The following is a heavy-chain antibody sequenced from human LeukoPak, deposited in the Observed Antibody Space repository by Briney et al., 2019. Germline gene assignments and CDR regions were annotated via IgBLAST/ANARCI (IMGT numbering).Heavy chain of an antibody. V-gene: IGHV3-30*18. CDR1: GFTFSSYG. J-gene: IGHJ4*02. D-gene: IGHD3-22*01. CDR3: AKGHMTNYDSSGYPSTGVDY. Sequence: GGSLRLSCAASGFTFSSYGMHWVRRAPGKGLEWVAVISYDGSNKYYADSVKGRFTISRDNSKNTLYLQMNSLRAEDTAVYYCAKGHMTNYDSSGYPSTGVDYWGQGTLVTVSS. CDR2: ISYDGSNK.